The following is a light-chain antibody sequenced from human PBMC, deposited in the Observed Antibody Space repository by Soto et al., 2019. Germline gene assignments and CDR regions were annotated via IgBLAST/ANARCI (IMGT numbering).Light chain of an antibody. V-gene: IGKV3-15*01. J-gene: IGKJ2*01. CDR1: QSFSSY. Sequence: EIVMTQSPATLSVSPRERATISCRASQSFSSYLAWYQQKPGQAPRLLIYGASTQATGIPARFSGSGSGTEFTLTISSLQSEDFAVYYCQQYNNWPYTFGQGTKLEIK. CDR2: GAS. CDR3: QQYNNWPYT.